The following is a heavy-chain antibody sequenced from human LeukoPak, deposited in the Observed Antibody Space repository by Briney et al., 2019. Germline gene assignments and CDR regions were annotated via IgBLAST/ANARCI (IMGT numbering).Heavy chain of an antibody. CDR3: ARDYKAKYYYDSSGFYNWLDP. Sequence: SETLSLTCAVYGGSFSGYYWSWIRQPPGKGLEWIGEINHSGSTNYNPSLKSRVTMSVDTSKNQFSLKLSSVTAADTAVYYCARDYKAKYYYDSSGFYNWLDPWGQGTLVTVPS. D-gene: IGHD3-22*01. J-gene: IGHJ5*02. CDR2: INHSGST. CDR1: GGSFSGYY. V-gene: IGHV4-34*01.